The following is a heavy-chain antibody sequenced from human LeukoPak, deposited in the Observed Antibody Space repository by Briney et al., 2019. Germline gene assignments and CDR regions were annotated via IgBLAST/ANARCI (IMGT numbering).Heavy chain of an antibody. CDR2: TKNRGNSHIT. CDR1: GFTFSDHY. V-gene: IGHV3-72*01. Sequence: GSLRLSCVASGFTFSDHYMDWVRQAPGQGLEWIARTKNRGNSHITQYAASVNGRFTASRDDSKTSLYLQMNSPKTEDTAVYYCARDTDTALDVWGQGTTVTVSS. J-gene: IGHJ6*02. CDR3: ARDTDTALDV.